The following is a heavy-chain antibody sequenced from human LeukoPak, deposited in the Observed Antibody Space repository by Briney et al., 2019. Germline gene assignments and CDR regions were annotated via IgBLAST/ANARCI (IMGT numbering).Heavy chain of an antibody. CDR2: INPNSGGT. J-gene: IGHJ4*02. V-gene: IGHV1-2*02. Sequence: ASVKVSCKASGYTFTGYYMHWVRQAPGQGLEWMGWINPNSGGTNYAQKFQGRVTITADESTSTAYMELSSLRSEDTAVYYCARYSDYHRYFDYWGQGTLVTVSS. D-gene: IGHD2-15*01. CDR1: GYTFTGYY. CDR3: ARYSDYHRYFDY.